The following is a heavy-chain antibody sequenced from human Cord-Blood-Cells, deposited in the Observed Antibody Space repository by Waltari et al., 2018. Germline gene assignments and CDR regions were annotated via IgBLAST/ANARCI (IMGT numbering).Heavy chain of an antibody. V-gene: IGHV3-7*01. Sequence: EVQLVESGGGLVKPGGSLRLSCAASGFTFSSYCMSWVSEAPGKGVEGVANIKKDGSEKDDVDSVKGRFTISRDNAKNSLYLQMNSLRAEDTAVYYCATTRSLVYWGQGTLVTVSS. CDR1: GFTFSSYC. D-gene: IGHD1-1*01. CDR3: ATTRSLVY. CDR2: IKKDGSEK. J-gene: IGHJ4*02.